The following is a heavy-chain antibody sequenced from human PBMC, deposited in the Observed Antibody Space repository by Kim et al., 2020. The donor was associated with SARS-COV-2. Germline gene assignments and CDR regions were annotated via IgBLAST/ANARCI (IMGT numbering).Heavy chain of an antibody. D-gene: IGHD3-22*01. Sequence: GGSLRLSCAASGFTFSSYGMHWVRQAPGKGLEWVAVISYDGSNKYYADSVKGRFTISRDNSKNTLYLQMNSLRAEDTAVYYCAREGYYDSSGYYYGGYFDYWGQGTLVTVSS. CDR1: GFTFSSYG. CDR2: ISYDGSNK. J-gene: IGHJ4*02. CDR3: AREGYYDSSGYYYGGYFDY. V-gene: IGHV3-33*05.